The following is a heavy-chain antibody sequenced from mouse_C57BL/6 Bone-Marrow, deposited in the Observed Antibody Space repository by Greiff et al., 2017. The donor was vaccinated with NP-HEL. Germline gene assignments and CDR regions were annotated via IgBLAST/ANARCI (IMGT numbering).Heavy chain of an antibody. J-gene: IGHJ1*03. CDR3: ARGNYCGSSYGYFDV. D-gene: IGHD1-1*01. Sequence: EVQLLQSGPELVKPGASVKIPCTASGFTFTDYNMDWVKQSHGTSLEWIGCINPNNGGTIYNQKFKGQATLTVDKSSSTAYMELRSLTSEDTAVYYCARGNYCGSSYGYFDVWGTGTTVTVSS. CDR1: GFTFTDYN. V-gene: IGHV1-18*01. CDR2: INPNNGGT.